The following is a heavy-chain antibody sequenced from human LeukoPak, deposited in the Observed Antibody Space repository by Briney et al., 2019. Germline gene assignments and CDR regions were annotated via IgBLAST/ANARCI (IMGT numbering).Heavy chain of an antibody. D-gene: IGHD3-3*01. J-gene: IGHJ4*02. CDR2: ISAYNGNT. CDR3: ARAVGLSYDFWSGYSSFDY. V-gene: IGHV1-18*01. Sequence: APVKVSCKASGYTFTSYGISWVRQAPGQGLEWMGWISAYNGNTNYAQKLQGRVTMTTDTSTSTAYMELRSLRSDDTAVYYCARAVGLSYDFWSGYSSFDYWGQGTLVTVSS. CDR1: GYTFTSYG.